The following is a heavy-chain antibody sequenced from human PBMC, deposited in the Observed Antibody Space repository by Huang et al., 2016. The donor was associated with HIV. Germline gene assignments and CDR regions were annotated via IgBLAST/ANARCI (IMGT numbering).Heavy chain of an antibody. J-gene: IGHJ6*02. CDR2: IKQDESEK. CDR1: TFTFGAYW. D-gene: IGHD1-7*01. Sequence: VDSGGRSVQPGGSIKLSCVGSTFTFGAYWMSWVRQPPGKGLEWVDNIKQDESEKYYVDAVKGRFNISRDNARKVLFLEMDDLRVEDTAIYFCATKTAGMDIWGQGTTVTVSS. V-gene: IGHV3-7*01. CDR3: ATKTAGMDI.